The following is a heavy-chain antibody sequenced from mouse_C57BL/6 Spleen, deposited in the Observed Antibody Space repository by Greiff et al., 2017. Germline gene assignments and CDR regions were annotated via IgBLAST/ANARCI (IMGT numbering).Heavy chain of an antibody. CDR3: TRGHYGNDSY. CDR1: GYTFTDYE. CDR2: IDPETGGT. J-gene: IGHJ2*01. V-gene: IGHV1-15*01. Sequence: VQLQQSGAELVRPGASVTLSCKASGYTFTDYEMHWVKQTPVHGLEWIGAIDPETGGTAYNQKFKGKAILTADKSSSTAYMELRSLTSEDSAVYYCTRGHYGNDSYWGQGTTLTVSS. D-gene: IGHD2-2*01.